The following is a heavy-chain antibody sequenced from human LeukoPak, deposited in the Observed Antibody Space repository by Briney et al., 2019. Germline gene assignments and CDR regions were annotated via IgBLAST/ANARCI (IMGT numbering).Heavy chain of an antibody. CDR2: ISYDGSNK. V-gene: IGHV3-30-3*01. Sequence: PGRSLRLSCAASGFTFSSYAMPWVRQAPGKGLEWVAVISYDGSNKYYADSVKGRFTISRDNSKNTLYLQMNSLRAEDTAVYYCARDWDLTVTTGGDGMDVWGQGTTVTVSS. CDR3: ARDWDLTVTTGGDGMDV. D-gene: IGHD4-17*01. J-gene: IGHJ6*02. CDR1: GFTFSSYA.